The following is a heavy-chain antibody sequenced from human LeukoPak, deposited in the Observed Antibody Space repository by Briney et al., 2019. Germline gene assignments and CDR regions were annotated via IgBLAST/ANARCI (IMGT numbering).Heavy chain of an antibody. CDR2: IYYSGST. V-gene: IGHV4-30-4*02. CDR3: ARVRSADFWSGSYYFDY. J-gene: IGHJ4*02. CDR1: GGSISSGDYY. D-gene: IGHD3-3*01. Sequence: SDTLSLTCTVSGGSISSGDYYWSWIRQPPGKGLEWIGYIYYSGSTYYNPSLKSRVTISVDTSKNQFSLKLSSVTAADTAVYYCARVRSADFWSGSYYFDYWGQGTLVTVSS.